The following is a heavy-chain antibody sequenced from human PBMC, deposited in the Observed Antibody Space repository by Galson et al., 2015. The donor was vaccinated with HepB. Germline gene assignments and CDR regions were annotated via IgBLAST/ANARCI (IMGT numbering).Heavy chain of an antibody. J-gene: IGHJ4*02. CDR2: INTYNGNT. V-gene: IGHV1-18*04. D-gene: IGHD2-15*01. CDR3: ARDRHHWVVGLTDY. CDR1: GYTFKNYG. Sequence: SVKVSCKASGYTFKNYGINWVRQAPGQGLEWMGRINTYNGNTNYAQKLQGRVTVTTDTSTTTAYMELRSLRSDDTALYYCARDRHHWVVGLTDYWGQGTLVTVSS.